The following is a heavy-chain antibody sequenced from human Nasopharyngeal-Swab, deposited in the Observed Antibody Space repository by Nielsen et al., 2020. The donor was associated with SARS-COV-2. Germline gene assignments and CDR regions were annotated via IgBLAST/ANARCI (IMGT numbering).Heavy chain of an antibody. J-gene: IGHJ4*02. CDR2: ISSSSSYT. CDR1: GFAFSTYS. V-gene: IGHV3-21*01. D-gene: IGHD5-18*01. CDR3: AGAPKQVWSRGYFDT. Sequence: GESLKISCAASGFAFSTYSMNWVRQAPGKGPEWVSSISSSSSYTYYADSVKGRFTISRDNAKNSLYLQMNSLRAEDTAVYYCAGAPKQVWSRGYFDTWGQGMLVTVSS.